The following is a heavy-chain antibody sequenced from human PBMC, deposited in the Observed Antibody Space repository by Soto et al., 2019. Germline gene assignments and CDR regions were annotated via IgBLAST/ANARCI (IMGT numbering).Heavy chain of an antibody. Sequence: EVQLLESGGGLVQPGGSLRLSCAASGFTFTTFVMNWVRQSPGKGLEWVSGIGGGGGDTFYSDSVQGRFAISRDNSKSTVYLEMNSVRDEDTAVYYCAKDVCHRTTCYFETWGQGTLVTVSS. CDR2: IGGGGGDT. CDR3: AKDVCHRTTCYFET. D-gene: IGHD2-2*01. J-gene: IGHJ5*02. V-gene: IGHV3-23*01. CDR1: GFTFTTFV.